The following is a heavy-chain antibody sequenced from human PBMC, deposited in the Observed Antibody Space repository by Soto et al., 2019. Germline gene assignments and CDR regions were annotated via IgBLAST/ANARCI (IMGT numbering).Heavy chain of an antibody. D-gene: IGHD6-13*01. CDR2: ISAYNGNT. CDR3: ARVSYSGNWFVHSVAGPNWFDP. Sequence: GALVKVSCKASGYSFTNNGISWVRRAPGQGLEWMGWISAYNGNTKYVKKFQGRVTMTTDTSTSTASMELRSLRSDDTAVYYCARVSYSGNWFVHSVAGPNWFDPWGQGTLVTVSS. V-gene: IGHV1-18*01. J-gene: IGHJ5*02. CDR1: GYSFTNNG.